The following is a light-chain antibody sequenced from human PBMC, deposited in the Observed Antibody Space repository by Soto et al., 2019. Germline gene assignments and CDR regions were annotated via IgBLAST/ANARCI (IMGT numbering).Light chain of an antibody. CDR2: DDD. CDR3: GSWDSSLSAYV. Sequence: QSVLTQPPSVSAAPGQRVTISCSGSSSNIGGNSVSWYQQLPGTAPKLLIYDDDKRPSGIPDRFSGSKSGASATLGITGFQTGDEADYYCGSWDSSLSAYVFGTGTKV. V-gene: IGLV1-51*01. J-gene: IGLJ1*01. CDR1: SSNIGGNS.